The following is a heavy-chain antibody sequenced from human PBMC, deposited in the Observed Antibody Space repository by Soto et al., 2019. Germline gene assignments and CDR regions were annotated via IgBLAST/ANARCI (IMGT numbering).Heavy chain of an antibody. V-gene: IGHV2-5*01. CDR3: AHRHGDGYNYNWPHFDY. Sequence: SGPTLVKPTQTLTLTCSFSGFSLSTVEEGVGWIRQPPGKALEWLGFIYWNDDKRYSPYLKSRLTITKDTSKNHVVLTMTNMDPVDTATYYCAHRHGDGYNYNWPHFDYWGQGTLVTVSS. CDR2: IYWNDDK. J-gene: IGHJ4*02. D-gene: IGHD1-1*01. CDR1: GFSLSTVEEG.